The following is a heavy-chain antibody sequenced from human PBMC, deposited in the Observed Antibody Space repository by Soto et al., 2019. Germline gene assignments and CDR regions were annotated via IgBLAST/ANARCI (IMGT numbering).Heavy chain of an antibody. Sequence: GGSLRLSCAASGFTFSSYAMSWVRQAPGKGLEWVSAISGSGGSTYYADSVKGRFTISRDNSKNTLYLQMNSLRAEDTAVYYCAKDGSQLRFLEWSSFDYWGQGTLVTVSS. J-gene: IGHJ4*02. V-gene: IGHV3-23*01. D-gene: IGHD3-3*01. CDR1: GFTFSSYA. CDR3: AKDGSQLRFLEWSSFDY. CDR2: ISGSGGST.